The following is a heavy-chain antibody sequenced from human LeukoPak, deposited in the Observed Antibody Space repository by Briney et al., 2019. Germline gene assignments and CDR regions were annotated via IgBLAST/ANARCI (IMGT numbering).Heavy chain of an antibody. V-gene: IGHV4-38-2*01. CDR1: GYSISSGYY. D-gene: IGHD2-2*01. Sequence: SETLSLTCAVSGYSISSGYYWGWIRQHPGKGLEWIGSIYHSGSTYYNPSLKCRVHIPVDPPKHQFSLKLRSVPAADPAVYYCARHRSGVVVPAADDAFDIWGQGTMVTVSS. J-gene: IGHJ3*02. CDR2: IYHSGST. CDR3: ARHRSGVVVPAADDAFDI.